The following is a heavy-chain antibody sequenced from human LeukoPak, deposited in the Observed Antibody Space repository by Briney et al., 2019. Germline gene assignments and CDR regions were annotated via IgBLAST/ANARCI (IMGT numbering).Heavy chain of an antibody. CDR2: IYYSGST. V-gene: IGHV4-31*03. D-gene: IGHD1-1*01. CDR3: ARVSYNWNGFDY. CDR1: GGSISSGGYY. Sequence: SETLSLTCTVSGGSISSGGYYWSWIRQHPGKGLEWIGYIYYSGSTYYNPSLKSRVTISVDTSKNQFSLKLSSVTAADTAVYYCARVSYNWNGFDYWGQGTLVTVSS. J-gene: IGHJ4*02.